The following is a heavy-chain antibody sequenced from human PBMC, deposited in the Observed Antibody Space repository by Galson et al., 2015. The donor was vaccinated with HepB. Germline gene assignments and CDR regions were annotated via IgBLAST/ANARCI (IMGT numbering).Heavy chain of an antibody. CDR2: IYSDGRT. D-gene: IGHD3-22*01. V-gene: IGHV3-66*01. J-gene: IGHJ4*02. Sequence: SLRLSCAASGFTVSSNYMSWVCQAPGKGLEWVSLIYSDGRTYYADSVKGRFTISRDNSKNTLYLQMNSLRAEDTAVYYCATSDYDSSGYLQFWGQGTLVTVSS. CDR3: ATSDYDSSGYLQF. CDR1: GFTVSSNY.